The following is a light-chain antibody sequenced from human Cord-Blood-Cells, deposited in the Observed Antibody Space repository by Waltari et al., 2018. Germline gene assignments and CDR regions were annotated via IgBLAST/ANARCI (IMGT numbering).Light chain of an antibody. V-gene: IGKV3-20*01. CDR3: QQYGSSPPYT. CDR2: GAS. J-gene: IGKJ2*01. CDR1: QRVSSSY. Sequence: EIVLTPSPGTPSLSPGERATLSCRASQRVSSSYLAWYQQKPGQAPRLLIYGASSRATGIPDRFSGSGSGTDFTLTISRLEPEDFAVYYCQQYGSSPPYTFGQGTKLEIK.